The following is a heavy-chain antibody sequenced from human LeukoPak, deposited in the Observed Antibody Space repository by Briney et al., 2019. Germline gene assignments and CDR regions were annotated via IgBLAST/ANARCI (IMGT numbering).Heavy chain of an antibody. CDR1: GYTFTSYD. CDR3: ATRDCSSTSCYLLGFDP. D-gene: IGHD2-2*01. V-gene: IGHV1-8*01. Sequence: GASVKVSCKASGYTFTSYDINWVRQATGQGLEWMGWMNPNSGNAGYAQKFQGRVTMTRNTSISTAYMELSSLRSEDTAVYYCATRDCSSTSCYLLGFDPWGQGTLVTVSS. J-gene: IGHJ5*02. CDR2: MNPNSGNA.